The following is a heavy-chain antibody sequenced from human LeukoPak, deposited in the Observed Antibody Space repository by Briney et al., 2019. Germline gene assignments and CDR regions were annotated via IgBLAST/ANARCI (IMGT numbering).Heavy chain of an antibody. J-gene: IGHJ1*01. V-gene: IGHV5-51*01. CDR3: ARGINDEYFQS. CDR1: PYYFINFW. Sequence: GESLKISCKDSPYYFINFWIGGVRQMPGKGLEWMGIIYPADSDTRYNPSFQGHVTISADRSASTAYLQWHSLKASDTAIYYCARGINDEYFQSWGQGTLVTVSS. D-gene: IGHD2/OR15-2a*01. CDR2: IYPADSDT.